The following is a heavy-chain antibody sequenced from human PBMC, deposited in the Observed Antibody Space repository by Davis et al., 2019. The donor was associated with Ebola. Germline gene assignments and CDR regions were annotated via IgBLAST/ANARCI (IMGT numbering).Heavy chain of an antibody. D-gene: IGHD6-13*01. Sequence: GESLKISCAASGITFSGYWMHWVRQDPGKGLVWVARINSDGSSTSYADSVKGRFTISRDNAKNTLYLQMSSLRAEDTAVYYCARGSSWIDYWGQGTLVTVSS. J-gene: IGHJ4*02. CDR3: ARGSSWIDY. CDR2: INSDGSST. V-gene: IGHV3-74*01. CDR1: GITFSGYW.